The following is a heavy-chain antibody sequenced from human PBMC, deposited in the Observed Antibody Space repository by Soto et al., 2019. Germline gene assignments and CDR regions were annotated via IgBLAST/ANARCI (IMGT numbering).Heavy chain of an antibody. CDR3: ARHDGSSSKEY. CDR1: GGSISSDY. CDR2: IHSGST. J-gene: IGHJ4*02. Sequence: PSETLSLTCTVSGGSISSDYWNWIRQPPGKGLEWIGYIHSGSTTYSASLRSRVTISVDTSKNQFSLKLSSVTAADTAVYFCARHDGSSSKEYWGQGTLVSVSS. D-gene: IGHD3-10*01. V-gene: IGHV4-59*08.